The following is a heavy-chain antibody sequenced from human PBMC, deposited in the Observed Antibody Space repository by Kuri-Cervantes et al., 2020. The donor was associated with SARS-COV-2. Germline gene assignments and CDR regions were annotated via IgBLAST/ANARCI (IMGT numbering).Heavy chain of an antibody. CDR1: EFTFSSYA. Sequence: GESLKISCAASEFTFSSYAMSWVRQAPGKGLEWVSAISGSDGSTYYAESVKGRFTISRDNSKNTLYQQMNSLRAEDTAVYYCARELERDGVNGFDAFDIWGQGTMVTVSS. J-gene: IGHJ3*02. CDR2: ISGSDGST. V-gene: IGHV3-23*01. CDR3: ARELERDGVNGFDAFDI. D-gene: IGHD4-23*01.